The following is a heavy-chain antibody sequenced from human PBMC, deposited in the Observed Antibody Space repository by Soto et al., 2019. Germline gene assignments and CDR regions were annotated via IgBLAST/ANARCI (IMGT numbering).Heavy chain of an antibody. J-gene: IGHJ4*02. V-gene: IGHV3-30*18. CDR1: GFTFSSYG. Sequence: GGSLRLSCAASGFTFSSYGMHWVRQAPGKGLEWVAVISYDGSNKYYGDSVKGRFTISRDNSKNTLYLQMNSLRAEDTAVYYCAKDYSSGYYFDYWGQGTLVTVSS. CDR3: AKDYSSGYYFDY. CDR2: ISYDGSNK. D-gene: IGHD3-22*01.